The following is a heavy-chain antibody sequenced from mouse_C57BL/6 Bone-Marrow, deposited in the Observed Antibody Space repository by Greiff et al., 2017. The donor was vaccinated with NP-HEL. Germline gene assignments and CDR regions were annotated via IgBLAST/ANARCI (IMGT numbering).Heavy chain of an antibody. CDR3: ARSGDGYHWYFDV. V-gene: IGHV1-52*01. Sequence: QVQLKQPGAELVRPGSSVKLSCKASGYTFTSYWMHWVKQRPIQGLEWIGNIDPSDSETHYNQKFKDKATLTVDKSSSTAYMQLSSLTSEDYAVDYCARSGDGYHWYFDVWGTGTTVTVSS. J-gene: IGHJ1*03. D-gene: IGHD2-3*01. CDR2: IDPSDSET. CDR1: GYTFTSYW.